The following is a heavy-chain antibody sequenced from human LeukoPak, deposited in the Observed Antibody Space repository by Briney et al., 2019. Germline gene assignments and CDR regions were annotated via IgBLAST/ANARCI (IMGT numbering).Heavy chain of an antibody. V-gene: IGHV3-43*01. CDR1: GFTFDDYT. Sequence: PGGSLRLSCAASGFTFDDYTMHWVRQAPGKGLEWVSLISWDGGSTYYADSVKGRFTISRDNSKNSLYLQMNSLRTEDTALYYCAKGLFAGHNWNYALLDVWGKGTTVTVSS. CDR3: AKGLFAGHNWNYALLDV. CDR2: ISWDGGST. D-gene: IGHD1-7*01. J-gene: IGHJ6*04.